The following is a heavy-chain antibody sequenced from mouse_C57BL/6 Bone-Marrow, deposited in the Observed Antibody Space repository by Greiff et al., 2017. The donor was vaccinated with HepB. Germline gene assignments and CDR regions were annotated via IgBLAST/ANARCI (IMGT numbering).Heavy chain of an antibody. Sequence: VQLQQSGAELARPGASVKLSCKASGYTFTSYGISWVKQRTGQGLEWIGEIYPRSGNTYYNEKFKGKATLTADKSSSTAYMGLRSLTSEDSAVYFCARSRGLYYGNDGWGQGTLVTVSA. D-gene: IGHD2-2*01. CDR3: ARSRGLYYGNDG. J-gene: IGHJ3*02. V-gene: IGHV1-81*01. CDR1: GYTFTSYG. CDR2: IYPRSGNT.